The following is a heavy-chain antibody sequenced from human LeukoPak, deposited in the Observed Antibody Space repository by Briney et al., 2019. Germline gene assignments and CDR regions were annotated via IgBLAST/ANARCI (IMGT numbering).Heavy chain of an antibody. CDR2: IKEDGTET. D-gene: IGHD5-24*01. V-gene: IGHV3-7*03. J-gene: IGHJ4*02. CDR3: AKEGRSLQTY. Sequence: GGFLRLSCAASGFMFSSNWMSWVRLAPGKGLEWVANIKEDGTETYYVDSVKGRFTISRDSAKNSLYLQMNSLRVEDTAVYYCAKEGRSLQTYWGQGTLVTVSS. CDR1: GFMFSSNW.